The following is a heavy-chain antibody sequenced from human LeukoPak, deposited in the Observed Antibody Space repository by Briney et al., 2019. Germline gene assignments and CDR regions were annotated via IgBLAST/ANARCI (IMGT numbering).Heavy chain of an antibody. D-gene: IGHD5-24*01. V-gene: IGHV3-66*01. CDR2: IYSGGST. CDR1: GFTVSSNY. CDR3: ARGGYNHYFDY. J-gene: IGHJ4*02. Sequence: GSLRLSCAASGFTVSSNYMSWVRQAPGKGLEWVSVIYSGGSTYYADSVKGRFTISRDNSKNTLYLQMNSLRAGDTAVYYCARGGYNHYFDYWGQGTLVTVSS.